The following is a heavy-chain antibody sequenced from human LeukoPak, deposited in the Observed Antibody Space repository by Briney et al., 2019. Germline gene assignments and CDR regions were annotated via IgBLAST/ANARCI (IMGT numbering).Heavy chain of an antibody. Sequence: PGGSLKLSCAASGFTFSGSPMHWVRQASGKGLEWVGRITNKANSYATAYADSVKGRFTISRDESKNTAYLQMNSLKTEDSAVYYCTRASLVGDSSGYYALDFWGQGTLVTVSS. D-gene: IGHD3-22*01. J-gene: IGHJ4*02. V-gene: IGHV3-73*01. CDR3: TRASLVGDSSGYYALDF. CDR2: ITNKANSYAT. CDR1: GFTFSGSP.